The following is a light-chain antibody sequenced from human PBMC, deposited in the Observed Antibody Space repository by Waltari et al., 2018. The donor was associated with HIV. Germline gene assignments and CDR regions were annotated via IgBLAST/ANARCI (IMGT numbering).Light chain of an antibody. CDR3: SSYTSSSTWV. V-gene: IGLV2-18*02. J-gene: IGLJ2*01. CDR2: AVS. Sequence: QSALTQPPSVSGSPGQSVTISCTGTSSDVGSYNRVSWSQQPPGPAPKVMIYAVSNRPSGVPDRFSGSKSGNTASLTISGLQAEDEADYYCSSYTSSSTWVFGGGTKLTVL. CDR1: SSDVGSYNR.